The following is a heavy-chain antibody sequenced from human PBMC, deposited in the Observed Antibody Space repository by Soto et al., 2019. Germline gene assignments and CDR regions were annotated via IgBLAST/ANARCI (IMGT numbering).Heavy chain of an antibody. J-gene: IGHJ5*02. CDR1: GGSITSPDW. Sequence: SETLSLTCTVSGGSITSPDWWTWVRQPPGEGLEWIGEMYFSGTTNYNPSLKSRVAISLDKTKQHFSLTLRSVTAADTAVYYCASRGSKYGGREVDPSGRGPLVTVYS. CDR3: ASRGSKYGGREVDP. CDR2: MYFSGTT. D-gene: IGHD3-10*01. V-gene: IGHV4-4*02.